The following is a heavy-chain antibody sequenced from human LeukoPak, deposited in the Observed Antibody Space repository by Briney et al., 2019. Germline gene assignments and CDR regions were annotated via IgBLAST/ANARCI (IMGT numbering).Heavy chain of an antibody. CDR3: AKDNLYYDFWSGYLRGYFDY. CDR1: GFTFSSYS. J-gene: IGHJ4*02. D-gene: IGHD3-3*01. CDR2: ISSSSSYI. Sequence: GGSLRLSCAASGFTFSSYSMNWVRQAPGKGLEWVSSISSSSSYIYYADSVKGRFTISRDNAKNSLYLQMNSLRAEDTAVYYCAKDNLYYDFWSGYLRGYFDYWGQGTLVTVSS. V-gene: IGHV3-21*01.